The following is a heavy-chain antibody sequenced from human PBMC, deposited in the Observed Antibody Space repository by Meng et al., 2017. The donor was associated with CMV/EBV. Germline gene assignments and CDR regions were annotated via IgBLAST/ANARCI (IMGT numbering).Heavy chain of an antibody. Sequence: SQTLSLTGAVYGGSFSGSYWSWIRQPPGKGLEWIGEINHSGSTNYNPSLKSRVTISVDTSKNQFSLKLSSVTAADTAVYYCARTGYNPYYYYYYGMDVWGQGTTVTVSS. D-gene: IGHD1-14*01. CDR3: ARTGYNPYYYYYYGMDV. CDR2: INHSGST. V-gene: IGHV4-34*01. CDR1: GGSFSGSY. J-gene: IGHJ6*02.